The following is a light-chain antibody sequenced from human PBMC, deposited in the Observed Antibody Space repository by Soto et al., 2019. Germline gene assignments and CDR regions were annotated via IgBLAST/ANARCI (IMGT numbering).Light chain of an antibody. V-gene: IGKV1-27*01. CDR3: QKYNSAPRT. J-gene: IGKJ1*01. CDR1: QGTSTY. Sequence: DIQMTQSPSSLSASVGDRVTITCRASQGTSTYLAWYQQKPGKVTKLLIYAASTSQSGVPSRYSGSGSGTDFTLTISSLQPGDVATYYCQKYNSAPRTFGQGTKVEIK. CDR2: AAS.